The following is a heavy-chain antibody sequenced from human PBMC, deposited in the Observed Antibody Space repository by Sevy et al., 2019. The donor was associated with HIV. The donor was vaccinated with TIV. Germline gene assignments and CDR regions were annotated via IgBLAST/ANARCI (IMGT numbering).Heavy chain of an antibody. Sequence: SETLSLTCAVYGGSFSGYYWSWIRQPPGKGLEWIGEINHSGSNNYNPSLKSRVTISVDTSKNQFSLKLSSVTAADTAVYYCARVRPGGTSIVATIRRGHNWFDPWGQGTLVTVSS. CDR3: ARVRPGGTSIVATIRRGHNWFDP. CDR1: GGSFSGYY. J-gene: IGHJ5*02. CDR2: INHSGSN. D-gene: IGHD5-12*01. V-gene: IGHV4-34*01.